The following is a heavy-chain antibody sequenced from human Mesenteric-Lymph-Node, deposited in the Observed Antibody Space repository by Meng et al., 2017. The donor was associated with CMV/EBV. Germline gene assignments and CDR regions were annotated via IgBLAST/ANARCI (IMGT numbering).Heavy chain of an antibody. D-gene: IGHD6-13*01. CDR2: IYPGDSAT. V-gene: IGHV5-51*01. Sequence: GESLKISCKGSGYSFTNYWIGWVRQMPGKGLEWMGIIYPGDSATRYSPSFQGQVTISADKYISTAYLQWSSLKASDTAIYYCARHLYSSSLSAFDIWGQGTMVTVSS. CDR1: GYSFTNYW. CDR3: ARHLYSSSLSAFDI. J-gene: IGHJ3*02.